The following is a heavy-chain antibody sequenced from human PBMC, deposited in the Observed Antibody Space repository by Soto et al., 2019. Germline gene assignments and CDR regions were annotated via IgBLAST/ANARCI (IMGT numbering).Heavy chain of an antibody. CDR2: IYHSGST. V-gene: IGHV4-30-2*01. Sequence: LSLTCAVSGGSISSGGYFWSWIRQPPGKGLEWIGYIYHSGSTYYNPSLKSRVTISVDRSKNQFSLKLSSVTAADTAVYYCLGGHGTSYDYWGQGTLVTVS. J-gene: IGHJ4*02. D-gene: IGHD5-12*01. CDR1: GGSISSGGYF. CDR3: LGGHGTSYDY.